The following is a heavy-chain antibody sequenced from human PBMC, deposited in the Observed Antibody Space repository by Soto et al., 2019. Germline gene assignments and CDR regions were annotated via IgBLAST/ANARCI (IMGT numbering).Heavy chain of an antibody. CDR3: ARDRYGVPRGDYFDS. D-gene: IGHD4-17*01. V-gene: IGHV4-31*03. CDR2: IYYSGSN. J-gene: IGHJ4*02. CDR1: GGSISSGDHY. Sequence: QVQLQESGPGLVKPSQTLSLTCTVSGGSISSGDHYWSWIRQLPGKGLEWSGNIYYSGSNYYNPSLKSRVTISVDTSNTQFSLNMSSVTAADTAIYYCARDRYGVPRGDYFDSWGQVILVTVSS.